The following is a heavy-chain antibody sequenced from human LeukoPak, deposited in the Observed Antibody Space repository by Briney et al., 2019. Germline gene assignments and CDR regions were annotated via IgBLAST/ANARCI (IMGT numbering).Heavy chain of an antibody. V-gene: IGHV4-4*09. J-gene: IGHJ3*02. CDR3: ARHGRERATQNQGDAFDI. D-gene: IGHD5-24*01. CDR2: IDASWRT. Sequence: PSETLSLTCSVSGDSISSYYWSWIRQPPGKGLEWLGYIDASWRTGYSPALHRRGTISEDTSNNQIPLKMRPVTATDTAVYYCARHGRERATQNQGDAFDIWGQGTMVIVSS. CDR1: GDSISSYY.